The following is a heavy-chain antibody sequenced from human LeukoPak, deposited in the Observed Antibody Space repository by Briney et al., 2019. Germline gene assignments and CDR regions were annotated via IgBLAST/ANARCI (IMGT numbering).Heavy chain of an antibody. D-gene: IGHD6-13*01. CDR3: AKSLIRSGNWFSAFDL. J-gene: IGHJ3*01. Sequence: GGSLRLSCAASGFTFSTYAMSWVRQAPGTGLEWVSAFGGGGNTYYADSVKGRFTISRDNSKNTLYLQMNSLRVEDTAVYYCAKSLIRSGNWFSAFDLWGQGTMVTVSS. CDR1: GFTFSTYA. CDR2: FGGGGNT. V-gene: IGHV3-23*01.